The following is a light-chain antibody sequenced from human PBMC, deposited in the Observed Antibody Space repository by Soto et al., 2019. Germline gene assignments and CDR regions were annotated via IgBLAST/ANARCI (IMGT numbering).Light chain of an antibody. Sequence: IVLTQSPGTLSLSPWDRATLSCRASQRVSTFLAWYQQRPGQAPRLLISEASNRATGIPARFSGSGSGTDFTLTISSLEPEDFAVYYCQQSHNWPRTFGQGTKVDIK. J-gene: IGKJ1*01. CDR1: QRVSTF. CDR2: EAS. CDR3: QQSHNWPRT. V-gene: IGKV3-11*01.